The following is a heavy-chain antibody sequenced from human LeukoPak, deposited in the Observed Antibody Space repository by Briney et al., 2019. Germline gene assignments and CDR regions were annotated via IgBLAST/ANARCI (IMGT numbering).Heavy chain of an antibody. Sequence: GSLSLTCAVSGFSFSSCKMNWVCMAPAQGLELVSFISSSSSTIYYADSVKGRFTISRDNAKNSLYLQMNSLRAEDTAVYYCAELGITMIGGVWGKGTTVTISS. D-gene: IGHD3-10*02. J-gene: IGHJ6*04. CDR2: ISSSSSTI. CDR3: AELGITMIGGV. CDR1: GFSFSSCK. V-gene: IGHV3-48*04.